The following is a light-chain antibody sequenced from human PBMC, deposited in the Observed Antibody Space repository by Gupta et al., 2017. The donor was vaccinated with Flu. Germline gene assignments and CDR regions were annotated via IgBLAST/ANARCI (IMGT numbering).Light chain of an antibody. Sequence: YGIAWHQQLPEKGPRFLMKINHAGGLTRGDGIPDRFSGSASGGERYLIISRLQSDDEADYYWQTWGRNVVVFGGGTKLTVL. CDR1: YG. J-gene: IGLJ2*01. V-gene: IGLV4-69*01. CDR3: QTWGRNVVV. CDR2: INHAGGL.